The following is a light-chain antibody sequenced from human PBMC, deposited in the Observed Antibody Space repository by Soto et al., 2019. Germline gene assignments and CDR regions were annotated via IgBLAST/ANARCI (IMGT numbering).Light chain of an antibody. V-gene: IGLV2-23*02. J-gene: IGLJ2*01. CDR3: CSYAGSSTSVV. CDR2: EVS. Sequence: ALTQPASVSGSPGQSITISCTGTSSDVGSYNLVSWYQQHPGKAPKLMIYEVSKRPSGVSNRFSGSKSGNTASLTISGLQAEDEADYYCCSYAGSSTSVVFGGGTKLTVL. CDR1: SSDVGSYNL.